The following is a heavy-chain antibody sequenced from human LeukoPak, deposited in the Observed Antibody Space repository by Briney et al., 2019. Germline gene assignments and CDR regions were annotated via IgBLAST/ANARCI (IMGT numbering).Heavy chain of an antibody. CDR1: GFTFSNYA. V-gene: IGHV3-23*01. CDR2: ITGSGGST. J-gene: IGHJ6*03. CDR3: AKVKGESNYIYYYMDV. D-gene: IGHD4-11*01. Sequence: GGSLRLSCSASGFTFSNYAMSWVRQAPRKRLEWILAITGSGGSTNYADSVKDRFTISRDNSKNTLFLQMNSLRAEDTAVYYCAKVKGESNYIYYYMDVWGKGTTVTVSS.